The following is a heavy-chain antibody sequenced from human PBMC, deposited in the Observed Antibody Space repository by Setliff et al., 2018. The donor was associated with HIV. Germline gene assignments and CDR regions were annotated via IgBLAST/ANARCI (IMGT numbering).Heavy chain of an antibody. V-gene: IGHV3-20*04. Sequence: PGESLKISCAASGFTFNNNGMSWVRQAPGKGLEWVSGITSNGGRTGYADSVKGRFTISRDSAKNSLYLQMNSLRAEDTALYYCAREPYYDILTGYLDYWGQGALVTVSS. CDR2: ITSNGGRT. J-gene: IGHJ4*02. D-gene: IGHD3-9*01. CDR1: GFTFNNNG. CDR3: AREPYYDILTGYLDY.